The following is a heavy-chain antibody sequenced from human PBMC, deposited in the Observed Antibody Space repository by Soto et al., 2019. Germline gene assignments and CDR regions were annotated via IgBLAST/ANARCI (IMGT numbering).Heavy chain of an antibody. CDR3: ARVDSCGWYALDY. Sequence: QVQLVQSGAEVKKPGASVKVSCKASGYTFTSYGIIWVRQAPGQGLEWMGRVSAYNGNTNYADKLHGRITMTTHTTTSTAYMELRSLRSDDTAENYCARVDSCGWYALDYWGQGTLVTVSS. D-gene: IGHD6-19*01. CDR2: VSAYNGNT. V-gene: IGHV1-18*01. J-gene: IGHJ4*02. CDR1: GYTFTSYG.